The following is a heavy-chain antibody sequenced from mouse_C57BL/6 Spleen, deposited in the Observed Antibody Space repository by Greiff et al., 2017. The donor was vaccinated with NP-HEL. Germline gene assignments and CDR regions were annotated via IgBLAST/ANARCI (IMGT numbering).Heavy chain of an antibody. CDR2: ISYSGST. V-gene: IGHV3-1*01. Sequence: EVQLQQSGPGMVKPSQSLSLTCTVTGYSITSGYDWHWIRPFPGNILEWMGYISYSGSTNYNPSLKSRISITHDTSKNQFFLKLKSVTTEDTATYYCARDGYYGAWFAYWGQGTLVTVSA. CDR1: GYSITSGYD. J-gene: IGHJ3*01. CDR3: ARDGYYGAWFAY. D-gene: IGHD2-3*01.